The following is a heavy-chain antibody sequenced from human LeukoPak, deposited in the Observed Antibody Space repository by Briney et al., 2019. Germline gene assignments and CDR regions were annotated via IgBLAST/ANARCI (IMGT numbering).Heavy chain of an antibody. D-gene: IGHD3-10*01. CDR3: AKSTRGSGSYGYLDH. CDR1: EFTYSNYA. Sequence: GGSLRLSCAASEFTYSNYAMTWVRQAPGKGLEWVSTTSAGGGATYYADSVKGRFTISRDNSKNTLYLQMNSLRAEDTAAYYCAKSTRGSGSYGYLDHWGQGTLVTVSS. V-gene: IGHV3-23*01. CDR2: TSAGGGAT. J-gene: IGHJ4*02.